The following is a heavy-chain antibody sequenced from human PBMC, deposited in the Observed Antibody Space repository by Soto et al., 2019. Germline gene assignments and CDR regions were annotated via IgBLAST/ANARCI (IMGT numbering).Heavy chain of an antibody. D-gene: IGHD2-21*02. CDR3: ARDLHIVVVTASPFFDY. J-gene: IGHJ4*02. V-gene: IGHV1-18*01. CDR1: GYTFTSYG. CDR2: ISAYNVNT. Sequence: QVQLVQSGAEVKKPGASVKVSCKASGYTFTSYGISWVRQAPGQGLEWRGWISAYNVNTNYAQKLQGRVTMTTDTSTSTVYMELRSLRSDDTAVYYCARDLHIVVVTASPFFDYWGQGTLVTVSS.